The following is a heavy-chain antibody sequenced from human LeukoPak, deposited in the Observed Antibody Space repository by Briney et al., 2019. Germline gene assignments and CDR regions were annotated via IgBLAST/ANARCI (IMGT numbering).Heavy chain of an antibody. J-gene: IGHJ4*02. CDR3: AHSARLAERRFDYFDY. D-gene: IGHD1-1*01. CDR2: NYWDDDK. Sequence: SGPTLRHPTPALTLTCTFSGFSLSTSGVGVGWIRQPPVKALEWLALNYWDDDKRYTTSLKSRLTITKDTSKNQVVLTMTNMDPVDTATYYCAHSARLAERRFDYFDYWGQGTLVTVSS. CDR1: GFSLSTSGVG. V-gene: IGHV2-5*02.